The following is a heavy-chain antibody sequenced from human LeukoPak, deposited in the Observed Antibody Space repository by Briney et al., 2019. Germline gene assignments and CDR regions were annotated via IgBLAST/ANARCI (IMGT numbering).Heavy chain of an antibody. J-gene: IGHJ5*01. Sequence: GGSLRLSCAASGFTFNTAWMGWVRQLPGKGLEWVGRIQTKSDGATVSYPIPVKGRVTISRDDSKNTVSLQIDDVRTEDTAVYYCTVLGGWHFDSWGQGTQVTVSP. V-gene: IGHV3-15*01. CDR2: IQTKSDGATV. D-gene: IGHD6-19*01. CDR3: TVLGGWHFDS. CDR1: GFTFNTAW.